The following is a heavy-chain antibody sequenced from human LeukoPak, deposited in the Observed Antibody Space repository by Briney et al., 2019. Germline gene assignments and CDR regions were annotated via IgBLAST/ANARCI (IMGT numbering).Heavy chain of an antibody. D-gene: IGHD6-13*01. CDR1: RDTFTAYY. J-gene: IGHJ6*02. Sequence: VASVKVSCEASRDTFTAYYMHRVRQAPGQGLGWLGWIDPNSGGTNYAQNFQGRVTMTRDTSISIAYKELTRLTSDDTAVYYCARLQHGMDVWGQGTTVTVSS. CDR3: ARLQHGMDV. CDR2: IDPNSGGT. V-gene: IGHV1-2*02.